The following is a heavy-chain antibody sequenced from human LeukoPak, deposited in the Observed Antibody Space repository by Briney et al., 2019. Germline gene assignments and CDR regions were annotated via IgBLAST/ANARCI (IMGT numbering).Heavy chain of an antibody. CDR3: AGQLGYCSSASCYRNWFDP. V-gene: IGHV4-59*01. Sequence: SETLSLTCTVSGGSISNYYWSWIRQPPGKGLEWIGYIYYSGSTNYNPSLKSRVTISVDTSKNQFSLKLSSVTAADTAVYYCAGQLGYCSSASCYRNWFDPWGQGTLVTVSS. D-gene: IGHD2-2*01. CDR2: IYYSGST. CDR1: GGSISNYY. J-gene: IGHJ5*02.